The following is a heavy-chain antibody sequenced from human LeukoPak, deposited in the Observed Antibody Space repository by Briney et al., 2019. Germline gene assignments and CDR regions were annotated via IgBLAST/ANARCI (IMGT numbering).Heavy chain of an antibody. CDR3: ARLGYYDSSGYYYDY. Sequence: PSETLSLTCAVSGGSFSGYYWSWIRQPPGKGLEWVGYIYYTGSTNYNPSLKSRVTISVDTSRTQFSLKLISVTAADTAVYYCARLGYYDSSGYYYDYWGQGTLVTVSS. J-gene: IGHJ4*02. CDR1: GGSFSGYY. CDR2: IYYTGST. V-gene: IGHV4-59*01. D-gene: IGHD3-22*01.